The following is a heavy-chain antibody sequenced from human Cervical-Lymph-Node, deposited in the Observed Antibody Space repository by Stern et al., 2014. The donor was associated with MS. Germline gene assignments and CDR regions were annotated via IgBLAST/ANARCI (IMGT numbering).Heavy chain of an antibody. CDR1: GFTFSSYG. CDR3: AKEGYSYGYFDY. Sequence: VHLVESGGGVVQPGRSLRLSCAASGFTFSSYGMHWVRQAPGKGLEWVAVISYDGSNKYYADSVKGRFTISRDNSKNTLYLQMNSLRAEDTAVYYCAKEGYSYGYFDYWGQGTLVTVSS. CDR2: ISYDGSNK. V-gene: IGHV3-30*18. J-gene: IGHJ4*02. D-gene: IGHD5-18*01.